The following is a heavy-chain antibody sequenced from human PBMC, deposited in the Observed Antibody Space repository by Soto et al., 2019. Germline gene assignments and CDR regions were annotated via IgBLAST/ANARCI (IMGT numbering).Heavy chain of an antibody. V-gene: IGHV2-5*02. CDR3: ARAYYYYSSGPRLYYFDY. CDR1: GFSLSTSGVG. D-gene: IGHD3-22*01. Sequence: QITLKESGPTLVKPTQTLTLTCTFSGFSLSTSGVGVGWIRQPPGKALEWLALIYWDDDKRYSPSLKSRLTITKDTSKNQVVLTMTNMDPVDTATYYCARAYYYYSSGPRLYYFDYWGQGTLVTVSS. J-gene: IGHJ4*02. CDR2: IYWDDDK.